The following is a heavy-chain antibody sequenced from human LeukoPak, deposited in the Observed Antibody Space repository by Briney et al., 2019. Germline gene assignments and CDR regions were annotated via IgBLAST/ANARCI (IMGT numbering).Heavy chain of an antibody. CDR1: GCSISSYY. D-gene: IGHD3-10*01. V-gene: IGHV4-59*01. Sequence: SETLSLTCTVSGCSISSYYWSWIRQPPGKGLEWIGYIYHSGSTNHNHSLKSRVTISVDTSNNQFSLKLSSVTAADTAVYYCARDQGVRGPYYYGMDVWGKGTTVTVSS. CDR3: ARDQGVRGPYYYGMDV. J-gene: IGHJ6*04. CDR2: IYHSGST.